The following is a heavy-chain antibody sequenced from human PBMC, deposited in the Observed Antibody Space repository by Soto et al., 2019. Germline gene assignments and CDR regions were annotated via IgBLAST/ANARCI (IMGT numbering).Heavy chain of an antibody. D-gene: IGHD4-17*01. V-gene: IGHV3-74*01. CDR1: GFTFSSYW. Sequence: GGSLRLSCAASGFTFSSYWMHWVRQAPGKGLVWVSRINSDGSSTSYADSVKGRFTISRDNAKNTLYLQMNSLRAEDTAVYYCARDPGDYEYFYYYYGMDVWGQGTTVTVSS. CDR3: ARDPGDYEYFYYYYGMDV. J-gene: IGHJ6*02. CDR2: INSDGSST.